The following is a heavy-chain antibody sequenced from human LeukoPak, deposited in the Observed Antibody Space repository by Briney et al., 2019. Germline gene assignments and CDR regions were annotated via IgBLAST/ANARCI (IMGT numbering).Heavy chain of an antibody. Sequence: GGSLRLSCAASGFTFNSFAMNWVRQAPGKGLEWVSSISGSDGSSHYADFVKGRFTISRDNSKNTLHLQMNSLRAEDTAVYYCAKSLGVGGYARYKGFDQWGQGTLVTVSS. J-gene: IGHJ4*02. CDR3: AKSLGVGGYARYKGFDQ. CDR2: ISGSDGSS. V-gene: IGHV3-23*01. D-gene: IGHD3-16*02. CDR1: GFTFNSFA.